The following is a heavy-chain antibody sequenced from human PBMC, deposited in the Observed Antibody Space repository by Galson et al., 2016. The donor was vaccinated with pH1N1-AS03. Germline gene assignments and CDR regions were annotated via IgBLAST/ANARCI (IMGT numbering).Heavy chain of an antibody. D-gene: IGHD2-15*01. V-gene: IGHV4-38-2*02. CDR1: GLSISSGSY. CDR3: ARGLGYCSGKQCFVHFDP. Sequence: SETLSLTCTVSGLSISSGSYWGWIRQSPGKGLEWIGNIYHAANTYYNPSFKTRVPMSVDTSKSQFSLSLRSVTAADTAMYYCARGLGYCSGKQCFVHFDPWGQGIRVTVSS. J-gene: IGHJ5*02. CDR2: IYHAANT.